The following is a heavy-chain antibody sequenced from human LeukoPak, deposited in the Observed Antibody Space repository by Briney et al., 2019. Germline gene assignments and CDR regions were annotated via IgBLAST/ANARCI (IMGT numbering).Heavy chain of an antibody. D-gene: IGHD6-6*01. CDR1: GGSISSYY. Sequence: PSETLSLTCTVSGGSISSYYWSWIRQPAGKGLEWIGEINHSGSTNYNPSLKSRVTISVDTSKNQFSLKLSSVTAADTAVYYCARAIAARPRLRYSSSPFDYWGQGTLVTVSS. V-gene: IGHV4-34*01. CDR2: INHSGST. CDR3: ARAIAARPRLRYSSSPFDY. J-gene: IGHJ4*02.